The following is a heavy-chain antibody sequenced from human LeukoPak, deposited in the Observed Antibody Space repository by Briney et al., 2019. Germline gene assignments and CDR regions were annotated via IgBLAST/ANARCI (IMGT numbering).Heavy chain of an antibody. CDR2: ISGSGGST. J-gene: IGHJ4*02. V-gene: IGHV3-23*01. CDR1: GFTFSSYA. D-gene: IGHD3-10*01. Sequence: GGSLRLSCAASGFTFSSYAMSWVRQAPGKGLEWVSAISGSGGSTYYADSVKGRFTISRDNSKNTLYLQMNSLRAEDTAVYHCANYRMVRGVIITLEYYFDYWGQGTLVTVSS. CDR3: ANYRMVRGVIITLEYYFDY.